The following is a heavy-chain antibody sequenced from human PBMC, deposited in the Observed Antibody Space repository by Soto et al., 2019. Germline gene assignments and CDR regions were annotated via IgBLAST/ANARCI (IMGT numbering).Heavy chain of an antibody. D-gene: IGHD3-10*01. J-gene: IGHJ4*02. CDR2: ISRDGSDK. CDR1: GFTFNNYA. V-gene: IGHV3-30*18. Sequence: QVQLVESGGGVVQPGRSLKLSCAASGFTFNNYAMHWVRQAPGKGLEWVAVISRDGSDKYYADSVKGRFTISRDNSKNTLYLQMNSLRSDDTAVYYCAKDPYYSSGTYPDYWGQGTLVTVSS. CDR3: AKDPYYSSGTYPDY.